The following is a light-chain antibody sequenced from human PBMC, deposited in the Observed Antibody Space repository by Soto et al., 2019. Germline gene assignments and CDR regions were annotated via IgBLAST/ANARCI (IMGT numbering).Light chain of an antibody. CDR3: SSYTTSSTLYVV. V-gene: IGLV2-14*01. J-gene: IGLJ2*01. CDR1: SSDVGGYNY. Sequence: QSALTLPASVSGSPGQSITISCTGTSSDVGGYNYVSWYQQHPGKAPKLMIYEVSNRPSGVSNRFSGSKSGNTASLTISGLQAEDEADYYCSSYTTSSTLYVVFGGGTKLTVL. CDR2: EVS.